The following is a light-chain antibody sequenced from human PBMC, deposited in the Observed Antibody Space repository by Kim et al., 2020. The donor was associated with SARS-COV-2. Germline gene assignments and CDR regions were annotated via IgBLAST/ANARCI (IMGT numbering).Light chain of an antibody. CDR1: SSNIGAHSD. J-gene: IGLJ2*01. V-gene: IGLV1-40*01. CDR2: RNI. Sequence: RVTTSCTGGSSNIGAHSDLHWYQRLPGTPPKLPIYRNINRPSGVPDRFSGSKSDTSASLAITGLQPEDEADYYCQSYDSSLTEVVFGGGTQLTVL. CDR3: QSYDSSLTEVV.